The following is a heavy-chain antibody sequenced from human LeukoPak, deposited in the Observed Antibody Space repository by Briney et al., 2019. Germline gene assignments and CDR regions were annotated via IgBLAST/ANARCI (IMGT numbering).Heavy chain of an antibody. J-gene: IGHJ5*02. V-gene: IGHV4-59*08. Sequence: HPSETLSFTCTVSGGSISSYYWSWIRQPPGKGLEWIGYIYYSGSTNYNPSLKSRVTISVDTSKNQFSLKLSSVTAADTAVYYCARHGVWFDPWGQGTLVTVSS. CDR1: GGSISSYY. CDR3: ARHGVWFDP. CDR2: IYYSGST. D-gene: IGHD3-3*01.